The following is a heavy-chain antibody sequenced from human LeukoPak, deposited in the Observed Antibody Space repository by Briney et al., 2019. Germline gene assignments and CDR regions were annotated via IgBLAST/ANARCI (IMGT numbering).Heavy chain of an antibody. J-gene: IGHJ4*02. CDR3: ARQGAAPAGFDY. V-gene: IGHV4-39*01. D-gene: IGHD6-6*01. CDR2: IYYSGST. Sequence: SSETLSLTCTVSGGSISSSSYYWGWMRQPPGKGREWIGSIYYSGSTYYNPSLKRRVTISVDTSKNQFSLKLRSVTAADTAVYYCARQGAAPAGFDYWGQGTLVTVSS. CDR1: GGSISSSSYY.